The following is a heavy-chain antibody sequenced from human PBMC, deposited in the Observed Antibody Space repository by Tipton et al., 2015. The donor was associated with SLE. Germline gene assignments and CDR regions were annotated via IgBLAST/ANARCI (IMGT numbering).Heavy chain of an antibody. CDR2: IYHSGST. Sequence: TLSLTCTVSGGSISSSSYYWGWIRQPPGKGLEWIGSIYHSGSTNYNPSLKSRVTISVDTSKNQFSLKLSSVTAADTAVYYCARVGDTAMVQYYFDYWGQGTLVTVSS. CDR1: GGSISSSSYY. J-gene: IGHJ4*02. D-gene: IGHD5-18*01. CDR3: ARVGDTAMVQYYFDY. V-gene: IGHV4-39*07.